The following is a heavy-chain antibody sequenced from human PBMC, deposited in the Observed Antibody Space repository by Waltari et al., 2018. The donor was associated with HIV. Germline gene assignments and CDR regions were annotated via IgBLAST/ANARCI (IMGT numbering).Heavy chain of an antibody. CDR2: INPKSGGT. D-gene: IGHD2-15*01. CDR1: GYTFTDYD. J-gene: IGHJ4*02. V-gene: IGHV1-2*02. CDR3: ALYCSGGNCFFDY. Sequence: QEQLLQSGAAVKKPGASVQVSCKASGYTFTDYDMHWVRTAPGQGLEWLGWINPKSGGTNYAQKFQGRVTMTRDTSISTAYMELSSLRSDDTAVYYCALYCSGGNCFFDYWGQGTLVTVSS.